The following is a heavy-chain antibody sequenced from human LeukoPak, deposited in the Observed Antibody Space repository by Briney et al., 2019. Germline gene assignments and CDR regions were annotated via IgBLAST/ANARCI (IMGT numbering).Heavy chain of an antibody. CDR1: GFTLSSYW. D-gene: IGHD5/OR15-5a*01. Sequence: GGSLRLSCAASGFTLSSYWMHWVRQAPGKGLMWVSRINSDGSSTNYADSVKGRFTISRDKAKNTVYLQMNSLRAEDTAVYYCASWSRIYGMDVWGQGTTVTVS. J-gene: IGHJ6*02. CDR3: ASWSRIYGMDV. V-gene: IGHV3-74*01. CDR2: INSDGSST.